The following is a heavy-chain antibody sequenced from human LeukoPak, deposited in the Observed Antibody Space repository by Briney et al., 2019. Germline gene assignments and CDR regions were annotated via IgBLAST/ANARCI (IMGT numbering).Heavy chain of an antibody. CDR3: ARGPPGITMIVVVVPDI. D-gene: IGHD3-22*01. CDR1: GYTFTSYY. V-gene: IGHV1-46*01. Sequence: ASVKVSCKASGYTFTSYYMHWVRQAPGQGLEWMGIINPSGGSTSYAQKFQGRVTMTRDTSTSTVYMELSSLRSEDTAVYYCARGPPGITMIVVVVPDIWGQGTMVTVSS. CDR2: INPSGGST. J-gene: IGHJ3*02.